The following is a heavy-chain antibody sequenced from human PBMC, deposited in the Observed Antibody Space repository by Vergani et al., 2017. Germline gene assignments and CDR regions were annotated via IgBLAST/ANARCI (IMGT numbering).Heavy chain of an antibody. CDR3: ARGLGQWLALYYFDY. J-gene: IGHJ4*02. Sequence: QVQLQESGPGLVKPSQTLSLTCTVSGGSISSGSYYWSWIRQPAGKGLEWIGRIYTSGSTNYNPSLKSRVTTSVDTSKNQFSLKLSSVTAADTAVYYCARGLGQWLALYYFDYWGQGTLVTVSS. V-gene: IGHV4-61*02. CDR2: IYTSGST. CDR1: GGSISSGSYY. D-gene: IGHD6-19*01.